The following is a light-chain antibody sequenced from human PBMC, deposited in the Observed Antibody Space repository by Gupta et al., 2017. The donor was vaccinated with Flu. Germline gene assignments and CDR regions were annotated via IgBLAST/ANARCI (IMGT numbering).Light chain of an antibody. V-gene: IGKV2-28*01. CDR3: MQALQTPGP. Sequence: DIVMTQSPLSLPVTPGEPASISCRSSQSLLHSNGYNYLDWYLQKPGQSPQLLIYLGSNRASGVPDRFSGRGSGTDFTLKISRVEAGDVGVYYCMQALQTPGPFGQGTRLEIK. CDR2: LGS. J-gene: IGKJ5*01. CDR1: QSLLHSNGYNY.